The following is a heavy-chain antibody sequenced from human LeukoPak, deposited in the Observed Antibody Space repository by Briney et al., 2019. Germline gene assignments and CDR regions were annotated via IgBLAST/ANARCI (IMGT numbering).Heavy chain of an antibody. Sequence: ASVTVSCKASGYTFTSYGISWVRQAPGQGLEWMGWISAYNGNTNYAQKLQGRVTMTTDTSTSTAYMELRSLRSDDTAVYYCARGGRLLVATNRRNYYDSSGYYDFFDYWGQGTLVTVSS. D-gene: IGHD3-22*01. CDR2: ISAYNGNT. V-gene: IGHV1-18*01. CDR1: GYTFTSYG. J-gene: IGHJ4*02. CDR3: ARGGRLLVATNRRNYYDSSGYYDFFDY.